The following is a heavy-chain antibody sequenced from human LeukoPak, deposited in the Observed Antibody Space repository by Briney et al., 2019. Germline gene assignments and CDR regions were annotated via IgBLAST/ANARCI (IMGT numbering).Heavy chain of an antibody. D-gene: IGHD3-9*01. Sequence: SETLSLTCTVSGGSISSYYCSWIRQPAGKGPEWIGRIYTSGSTNYNPSLKNRVTMSLDTSKNQFSLNLSSVAAADTAVYYCARISLTGYAPISGYFDYWGQGTLVTVSS. J-gene: IGHJ4*02. CDR1: GGSISSYY. CDR2: IYTSGST. CDR3: ARISLTGYAPISGYFDY. V-gene: IGHV4-4*07.